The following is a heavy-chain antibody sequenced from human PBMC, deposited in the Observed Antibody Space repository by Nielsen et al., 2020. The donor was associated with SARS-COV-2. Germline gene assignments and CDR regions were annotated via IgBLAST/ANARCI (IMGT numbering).Heavy chain of an antibody. D-gene: IGHD6-19*01. Sequence: GGSLRLSCAGSGFTFSDYYMSWIRQAPGKGLEWVAQMSGSSSYIHYAAPVKGRYTISKDSDKNSLYLQMNSLSAEDTAVYYCARVAGTPPVSYSYFDLWGRGTLVTVSS. J-gene: IGHJ2*01. V-gene: IGHV3-11*05. CDR2: MSGSSSYI. CDR1: GFTFSDYY. CDR3: ARVAGTPPVSYSYFDL.